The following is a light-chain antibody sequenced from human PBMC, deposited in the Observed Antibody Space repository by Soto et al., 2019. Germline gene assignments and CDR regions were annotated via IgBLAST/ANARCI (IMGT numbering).Light chain of an antibody. Sequence: EIVLTQSPATLSVSPGERGTLSCRASRSIRNNLAWYQQRPGQAPRLLIYHASITATGLPDRFSGSGSGTDFTLTISRVEPEDFAVYYCQQYGSSPGTFGQGTKVDIK. CDR1: RSIRNN. J-gene: IGKJ1*01. V-gene: IGKV3-20*01. CDR3: QQYGSSPGT. CDR2: HAS.